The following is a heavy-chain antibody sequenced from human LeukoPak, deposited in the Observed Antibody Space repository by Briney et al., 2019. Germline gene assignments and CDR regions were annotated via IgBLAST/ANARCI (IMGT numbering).Heavy chain of an antibody. CDR3: ARDSFTWGLAGFYYYYYGMDV. CDR2: ISYSGST. D-gene: IGHD3-16*01. J-gene: IGHJ6*02. Sequence: PPETLSLTCAVYGGSFSGYYWSWIRQPPGKGLEWIGEISYSGSTNYNPSLKSRVTISVDTSKNQFSLKLSSVTAADTAVYYCARDSFTWGLAGFYYYYYGMDVWGQGTTITVSS. V-gene: IGHV4-34*01. CDR1: GGSFSGYY.